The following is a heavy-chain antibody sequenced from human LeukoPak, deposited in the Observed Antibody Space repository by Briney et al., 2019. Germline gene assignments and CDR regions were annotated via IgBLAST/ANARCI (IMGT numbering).Heavy chain of an antibody. Sequence: GGSLRLPCAASGFTFSSYWVHWVRQAPGKGLVWVSRINSDGSSTSYADSVKGRFTISRDNAKNTVFLQMNSLRAEDTAVYYCARVWGSGSQFYFDYWGQGTLVTVSS. CDR2: INSDGSST. D-gene: IGHD3-10*01. CDR1: GFTFSSYW. J-gene: IGHJ4*02. CDR3: ARVWGSGSQFYFDY. V-gene: IGHV3-74*01.